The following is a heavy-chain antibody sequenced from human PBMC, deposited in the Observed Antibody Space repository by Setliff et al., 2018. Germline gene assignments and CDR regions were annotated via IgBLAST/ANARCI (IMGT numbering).Heavy chain of an antibody. Sequence: ASVKVSCKASGYTFPSYGFSWVRQAPGQALEWMGWISGYNGNTNYAQKVQGRVTMTTDTSTGTIYMELRSLRADDTAVYYCSRFGLYYEAVYGGGDYYYYGMDVWGQGTTVTVSS. CDR3: SRFGLYYEAVYGGGDYYYYGMDV. V-gene: IGHV1-18*01. CDR1: GYTFPSYG. J-gene: IGHJ6*02. D-gene: IGHD3-16*01. CDR2: ISGYNGNT.